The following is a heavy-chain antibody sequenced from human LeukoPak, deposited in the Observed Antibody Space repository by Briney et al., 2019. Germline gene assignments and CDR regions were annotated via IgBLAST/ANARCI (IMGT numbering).Heavy chain of an antibody. D-gene: IGHD4-17*01. Sequence: GGSLRLSCAASGFTFSSYTMSWARQAPGKGLEWVSAISGSGGSTYYADSVKGRFTISRDNSKNTLYLQMNSLRAEDTAVYYCAKVRARPYYFDYWGQGTLVTVSS. V-gene: IGHV3-23*01. CDR1: GFTFSSYT. CDR3: AKVRARPYYFDY. J-gene: IGHJ4*02. CDR2: ISGSGGST.